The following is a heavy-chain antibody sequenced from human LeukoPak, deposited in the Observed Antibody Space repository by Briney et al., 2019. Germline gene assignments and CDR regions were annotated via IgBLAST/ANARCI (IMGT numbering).Heavy chain of an antibody. CDR2: INPSGGST. V-gene: IGHV1-46*01. J-gene: IGHJ3*02. CDR1: GYTFTSYY. Sequence: ASVKVSCKASGYTFTSYYMHWVRQAPGQGLEWMGIINPSGGSTSYAQKLQGRVTMTRDMSTSTVYMELSSLRSEDTAVYYCARGESVEEDAFDIWGQGTMVTVSS. CDR3: ARGESVEEDAFDI.